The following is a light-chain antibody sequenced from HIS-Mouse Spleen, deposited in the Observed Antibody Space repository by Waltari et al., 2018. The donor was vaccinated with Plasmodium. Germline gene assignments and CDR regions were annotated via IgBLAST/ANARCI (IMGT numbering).Light chain of an antibody. CDR1: QSVSSN. CDR3: QQYNNWSFT. CDR2: GAS. J-gene: IGKJ3*01. Sequence: EIVMTQSPATLSVSPGERATLSCRASQSVSSNLAWYQQKPGQAPRLPIYGASTRATGIPARFSCSGSGTEFTLTISSLQSEDFAVYYCQQYNNWSFTFGPGTKVDIK. V-gene: IGKV3-15*01.